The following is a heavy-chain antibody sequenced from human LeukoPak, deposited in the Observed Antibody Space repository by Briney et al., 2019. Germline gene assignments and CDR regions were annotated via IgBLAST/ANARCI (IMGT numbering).Heavy chain of an antibody. D-gene: IGHD3-10*01. CDR3: WGGGGVVWLGELGY. J-gene: IGHJ4*02. Sequence: GASVKVSCKASGYTFISYYMHWVRQDPRQGLEWMGIINPSGGSTSNAQRFQDRVTMTRDTSTSRVYMELGQQRSEDPAVYFLWGGGGVVWLGELGYWGQGTLVTVSS. V-gene: IGHV1-46*01. CDR2: INPSGGST. CDR1: GYTFISYY.